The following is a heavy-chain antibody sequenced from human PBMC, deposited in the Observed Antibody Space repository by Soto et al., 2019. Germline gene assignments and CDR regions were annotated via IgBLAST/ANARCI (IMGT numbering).Heavy chain of an antibody. CDR2: INHSGST. Sequence: SETLSLTCAVYGGSFSGYYWSWIRQPPGKGLEWIGEINHSGSTNYNPSLKSRVTISVDTSKNQFSLKLSSVTAADTAVYYCARGLGLTYYYDSSGPTAVDYWGQGTLVTVSS. V-gene: IGHV4-34*01. CDR1: GGSFSGYY. J-gene: IGHJ4*02. CDR3: ARGLGLTYYYDSSGPTAVDY. D-gene: IGHD3-22*01.